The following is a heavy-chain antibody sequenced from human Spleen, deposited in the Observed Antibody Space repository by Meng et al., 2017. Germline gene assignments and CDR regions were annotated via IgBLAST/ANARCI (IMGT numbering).Heavy chain of an antibody. CDR3: ARGPTTMAHDFDY. D-gene: IGHD4-11*01. V-gene: IGHV4-34*01. J-gene: IGHJ4*02. CDR1: GGSFSDYY. Sequence: QVQLQQWGAVLSKPSETLSLTCVVSGGSFSDYYWSLIRQPPGKGLEWIGEINHSGSTNYNPSLESRATISVDTSQNNLSLKLSSVTAADSAVYYCARGPTTMAHDFDYWGQGTLVTVSS. CDR2: INHSGST.